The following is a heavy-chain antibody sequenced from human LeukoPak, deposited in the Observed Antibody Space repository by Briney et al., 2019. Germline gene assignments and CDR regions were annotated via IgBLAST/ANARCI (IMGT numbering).Heavy chain of an antibody. J-gene: IGHJ4*02. CDR2: IYYSGST. V-gene: IGHV4-59*01. Sequence: KPSETPSLTCTVSGGSISSYYWSWIRQPPGKGLEWIGYIYYSGSTNYNPSLKSRVTISVDTSKNQFSLKLSSVTAADSAVYYCARTPSNYYDSSGYYDDYWGQGTLVTVSS. D-gene: IGHD3-22*01. CDR1: GGSISSYY. CDR3: ARTPSNYYDSSGYYDDY.